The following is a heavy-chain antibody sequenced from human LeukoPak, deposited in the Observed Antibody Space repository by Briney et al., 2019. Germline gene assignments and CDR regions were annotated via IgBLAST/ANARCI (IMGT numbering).Heavy chain of an antibody. V-gene: IGHV1-2*02. CDR1: GYTFTGYY. J-gene: IGHJ4*02. CDR2: INPNSGGT. D-gene: IGHD1-26*01. Sequence: ASVKVSCKASGYTFTGYYMHWVRQAPGQGLEWMGWINPNSGGTNYAQKFQGRVTMTRDTSISTAYMELSSLRSEDTAVYYCARDLIVGATFFDYWGQGTLVTVSS. CDR3: ARDLIVGATFFDY.